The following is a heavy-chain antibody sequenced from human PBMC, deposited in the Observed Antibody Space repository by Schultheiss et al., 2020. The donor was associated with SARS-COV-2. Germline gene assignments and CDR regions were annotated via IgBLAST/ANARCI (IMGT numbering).Heavy chain of an antibody. J-gene: IGHJ5*02. CDR1: GGSFSGYY. CDR3: TAESSGYSGFDP. D-gene: IGHD3-22*01. V-gene: IGHV4-31*11. CDR2: IYYSGST. Sequence: SETLSLTCAVYGGSFSGYYWSWIRQHPGKGLEWIGYIYYSGSTYYNPSLKSRVTISVDTSKNQFSLKLSSVTAADTAVYYCTAESSGYSGFDPWGQGTLVTVSS.